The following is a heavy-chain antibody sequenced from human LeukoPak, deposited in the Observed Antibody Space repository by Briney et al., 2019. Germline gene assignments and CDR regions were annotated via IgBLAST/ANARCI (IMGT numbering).Heavy chain of an antibody. D-gene: IGHD3-10*01. CDR2: ISWNSGSI. J-gene: IGHJ5*02. CDR3: AKSMVRAVIINGDWFDP. CDR1: GFTFDDYA. V-gene: IGHV3-9*01. Sequence: GGSLRLSCAASGFTFDDYAMHWVRHAPGKGLEWVSGISWNSGSIDYADSVKGRFTISRDNAKNSLYLQMNSLRAEDTALYYCAKSMVRAVIINGDWFDPWGQGTLVTVSS.